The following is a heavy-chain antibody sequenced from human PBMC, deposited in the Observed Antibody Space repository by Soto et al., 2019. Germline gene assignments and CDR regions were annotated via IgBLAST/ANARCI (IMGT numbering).Heavy chain of an antibody. CDR1: GFTFSSYA. CDR2: ISSSGGNT. CDR3: AKDLPILGHILAS. J-gene: IGHJ4*02. V-gene: IGHV3-23*01. Sequence: GGSLRLSCVASGFTFSSYAMSWVRQAPGKGLEWVSAISSSGGNTWYADSVKGRFTISRDNSKSTLDLQMNGLRAEDTAVYYCAKDLPILGHILASWGQGTLVTVSS. D-gene: IGHD2-2*02.